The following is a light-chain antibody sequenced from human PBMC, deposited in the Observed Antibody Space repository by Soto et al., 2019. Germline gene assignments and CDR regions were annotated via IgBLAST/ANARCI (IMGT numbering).Light chain of an antibody. CDR3: SSYTSSSTYV. J-gene: IGLJ1*01. Sequence: QSVLTQPASVSGSPGQSITISCTGTSSDVGGYNYVSWYQQHPGKAPKLMIYDVSNRPSGVSNRFSGSKSGNTASLTISGLQAEDVADYYCSSYTSSSTYVFGSGPKVAGL. CDR2: DVS. V-gene: IGLV2-14*01. CDR1: SSDVGGYNY.